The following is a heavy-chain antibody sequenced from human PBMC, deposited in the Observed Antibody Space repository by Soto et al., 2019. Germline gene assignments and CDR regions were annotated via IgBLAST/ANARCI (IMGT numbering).Heavy chain of an antibody. J-gene: IGHJ2*01. CDR3: ARERFPGSSRYFDL. CDR2: ISYSGST. CDR1: GGSFSGYY. V-gene: IGHV4-59*01. Sequence: QVQLQESGPGLVKPSETLSLTCTVSGGSFSGYYWSWIRQPPGKGLEWIGYISYSGSTNYNPSLKSRVSISVETSKNQISLKLSSVTAADTAVYYCARERFPGSSRYFDLWGRGTLVTVSS. D-gene: IGHD6-6*01.